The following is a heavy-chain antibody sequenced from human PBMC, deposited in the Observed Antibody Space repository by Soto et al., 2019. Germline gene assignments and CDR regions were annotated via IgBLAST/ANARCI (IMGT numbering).Heavy chain of an antibody. CDR1: GFTFSSYA. CDR3: ARLGYGLYLDY. Sequence: EVQLVEAGGGLVQPGGSLRLSCVASGFTFSSYAMHWVRQAPGKGLEFVSVISGAGGSTYYANSVKGRFTISRDNSKNTLYLQIASLRAEDRAVYYCARLGYGLYLDYWCQGTLVTVSS. J-gene: IGHJ4*02. D-gene: IGHD5-18*01. V-gene: IGHV3-64*01. CDR2: ISGAGGST.